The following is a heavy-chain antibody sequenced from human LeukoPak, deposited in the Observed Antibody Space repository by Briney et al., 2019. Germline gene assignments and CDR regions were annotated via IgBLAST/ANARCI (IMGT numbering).Heavy chain of an antibody. D-gene: IGHD4-23*01. CDR1: GFTFSSYA. CDR2: ISGSGVST. CDR3: AKDLNNSPY. Sequence: GGSQRLSCAASGFTFSSYAMSWVRQAPGKGLEWVSGISGSGVSTYYADSVKGRFTISRDNSKNTLFLQLNSLRAEDTALYFCAKDLNNSPYWGQGTLVTVSS. V-gene: IGHV3-23*01. J-gene: IGHJ4*02.